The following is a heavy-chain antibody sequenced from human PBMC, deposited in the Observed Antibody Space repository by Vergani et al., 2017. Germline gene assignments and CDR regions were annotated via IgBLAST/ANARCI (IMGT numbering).Heavy chain of an antibody. J-gene: IGHJ4*02. V-gene: IGHV3-30*18. Sequence: QVQLVESGGGVVQPGRSLRLSCAASGFTFSSSCMHGVRQAPGKGLEWVAVISYDGSNNYYADSVKGRCTISRDNSKKTLYLQMNSLRAEDTAVYYCAKDRTYDGSGSYYNGFDYWGQGTLVTVSS. CDR3: AKDRTYDGSGSYYNGFDY. CDR1: GFTFSSSC. D-gene: IGHD3-10*01. CDR2: ISYDGSNN.